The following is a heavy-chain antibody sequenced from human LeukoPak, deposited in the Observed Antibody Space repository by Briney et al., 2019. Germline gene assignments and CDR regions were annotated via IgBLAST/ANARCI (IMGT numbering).Heavy chain of an antibody. Sequence: SGGSLRLSCAASGFTFSSYEMNWVRQAPGKGLEWVSYISSSGSTIYYADSVKGRFTISRDNAKNSLYLQMNSLRAEDTAVYYCASVITNAFDYWGQGTLVTVSS. CDR2: ISSSGSTI. D-gene: IGHD3-10*01. V-gene: IGHV3-48*03. J-gene: IGHJ4*02. CDR1: GFTFSSYE. CDR3: ASVITNAFDY.